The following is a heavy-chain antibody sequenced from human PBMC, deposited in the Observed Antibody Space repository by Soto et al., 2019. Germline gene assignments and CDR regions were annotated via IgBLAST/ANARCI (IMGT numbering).Heavy chain of an antibody. Sequence: EVQLLESGGDLVQPGGSLRLSCAVSGFTFSSFSMTWVRQAPGKGLEWVSTLSANGDSTYYADSVTGRFIISRDNSKNSLYLQMNSLRAEDTAIYYCAKDRSLYSTDWYADFWGQGTLVTVSP. J-gene: IGHJ4*02. CDR3: AKDRSLYSTDWYADF. V-gene: IGHV3-23*01. CDR2: LSANGDST. CDR1: GFTFSSFS. D-gene: IGHD6-19*01.